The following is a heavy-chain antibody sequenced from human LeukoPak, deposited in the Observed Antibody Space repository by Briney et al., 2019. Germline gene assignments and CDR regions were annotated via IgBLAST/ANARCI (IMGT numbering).Heavy chain of an antibody. J-gene: IGHJ4*02. V-gene: IGHV1-8*03. CDR3: ATGRRDIVVVPAANHPYSFDY. CDR1: GYTFTSYD. D-gene: IGHD2-2*01. CDR2: MNPDSGNT. Sequence: ASVKVSCKASGYTFTSYDINWVRQATGQGLEWMGWMNPDSGNTGYAQKFQGRVTITRNTSISTAYMELSSLRSEDTAVYYCATGRRDIVVVPAANHPYSFDYWGQGTLVTVSS.